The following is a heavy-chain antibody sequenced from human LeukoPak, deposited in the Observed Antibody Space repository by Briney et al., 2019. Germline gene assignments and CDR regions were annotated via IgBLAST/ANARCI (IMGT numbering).Heavy chain of an antibody. CDR3: ARDSRTISNWFDT. J-gene: IGHJ5*02. V-gene: IGHV1-3*04. CDR1: GYTFTTFA. CDR2: INTGNGNT. D-gene: IGHD1-1*01. Sequence: ASVKVSCKASGYTFTTFAIHWVRQVPGQSLEWMGWINTGNGNTKYSQNFQGRVTITRDTSASTAYMELSSLTSEDTAVYYCARDSRTISNWFDTWGQGTPATVSS.